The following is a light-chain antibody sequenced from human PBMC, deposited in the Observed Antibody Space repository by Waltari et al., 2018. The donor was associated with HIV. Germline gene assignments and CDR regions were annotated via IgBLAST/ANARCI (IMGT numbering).Light chain of an antibody. Sequence: EIVMTQSPLSLPIAPGEPASMSCRSSQPLLHTDGYNYLDWYVKKAGQSPKLLIYLGSNRASGVPDRFSGSGSGTKSMPKIRIVVNKDVRVYYRILGLKIQGFGGVTRV. V-gene: IGKV2-28*01. J-gene: IGKJ4*01. CDR1: QPLLHTDGYNY. CDR3: ILGLKIQG. CDR2: LGS.